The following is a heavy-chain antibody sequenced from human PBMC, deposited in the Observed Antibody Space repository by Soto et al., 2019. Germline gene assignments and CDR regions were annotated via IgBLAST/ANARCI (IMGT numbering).Heavy chain of an antibody. CDR2: IYYSGST. V-gene: IGHV4-59*12. CDR3: ARLCSGGSCRIDY. D-gene: IGHD2-15*01. J-gene: IGHJ4*02. CDR1: GGSISSYY. Sequence: SETLSLTCTVSGGSISSYYWSWIRQPPGKGLEWIGYIYYSGSTNYNPSLKSRVTISVDTSKNQFSLKLSSVTAADTAVYYCARLCSGGSCRIDYWGQGTLVTVSS.